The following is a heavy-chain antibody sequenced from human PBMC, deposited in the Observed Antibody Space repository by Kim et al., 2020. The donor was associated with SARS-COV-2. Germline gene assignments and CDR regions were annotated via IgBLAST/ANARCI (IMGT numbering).Heavy chain of an antibody. J-gene: IGHJ4*02. D-gene: IGHD2-21*02. CDR2: ISSSSSYI. Sequence: GGSLRLSCAASGFTFSSYSMNWVRQAPGKGLEWVSSISSSSSYIYYADSVKGRFTISRDNAKNSLYLQMNSLRAEDTAVYYCASYCGGDCYSGPIWGQGTLVTVSS. V-gene: IGHV3-21*01. CDR3: ASYCGGDCYSGPI. CDR1: GFTFSSYS.